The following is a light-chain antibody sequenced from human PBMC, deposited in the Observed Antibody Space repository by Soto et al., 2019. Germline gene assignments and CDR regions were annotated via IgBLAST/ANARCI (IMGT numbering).Light chain of an antibody. CDR2: DVR. V-gene: IGLV2-14*01. CDR1: SSDVGGYNF. Sequence: QSVLTQPASVSGSPGQSITISCTGTSSDVGGYNFVSWYQQHPGKAPKLMIYDVRNRPSGVSNRFSGSKSVNTASLTISGLQAEDEADYTCSSYTRISTYVSGTGTKVPVL. J-gene: IGLJ1*01. CDR3: SSYTRISTYV.